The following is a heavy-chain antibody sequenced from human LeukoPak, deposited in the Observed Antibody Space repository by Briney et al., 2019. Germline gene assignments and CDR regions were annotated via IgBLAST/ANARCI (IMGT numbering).Heavy chain of an antibody. CDR3: ASSLVAGYYYYNYYYMDV. CDR1: GFTFSSYW. D-gene: IGHD5-18*01. Sequence: GSLRLSCAVSGFTFSSYWMGWVRQAPGKGLEWVSFISTSSSYIYYADSVKGRFTISRDNAKNSLYLEMNSLRAEDTAVYYCASSLVAGYYYYNYYYMDVWGKGTTVTVSS. V-gene: IGHV3-21*01. J-gene: IGHJ6*03. CDR2: ISTSSSYI.